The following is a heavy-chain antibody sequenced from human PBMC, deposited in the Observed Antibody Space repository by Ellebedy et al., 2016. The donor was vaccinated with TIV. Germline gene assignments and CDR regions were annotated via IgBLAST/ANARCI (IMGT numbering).Heavy chain of an antibody. J-gene: IGHJ3*01. Sequence: SETLSLTXTVHGGSFLGYYWSWIRQSPGKGLQWIGEINPSGGTNYTTSLKSRLTMSIDTSKRQISLSLQSATAADTAVYYCARGRRFSASFHPMMSTFEVWGQGTTVIVSS. D-gene: IGHD3-10*01. V-gene: IGHV4-34*01. CDR3: ARGRRFSASFHPMMSTFEV. CDR2: INPSGGT. CDR1: GGSFLGYY.